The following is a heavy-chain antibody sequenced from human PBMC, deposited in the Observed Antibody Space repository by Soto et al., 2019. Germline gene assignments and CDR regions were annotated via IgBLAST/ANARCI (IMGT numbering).Heavy chain of an antibody. D-gene: IGHD2-8*01. CDR1: GGSLSTDY. J-gene: IGHJ3*02. CDR2: IGSGGGDT. CDR3: AKDRVNGNSVWDPFDI. V-gene: IGHV3-23*01. Sequence: LSLTCAVSGGSLSTDYWWSWVRQAPGKGLEWVSGIGSGGGDTYYADSVKGRFTISRDDSKNTLGLQMNSLRAEDTAIYFCAKDRVNGNSVWDPFDIWGQGTMVTVSS.